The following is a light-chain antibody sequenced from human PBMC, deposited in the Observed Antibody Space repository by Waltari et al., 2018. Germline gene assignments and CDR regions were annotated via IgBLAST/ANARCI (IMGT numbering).Light chain of an antibody. Sequence: SYELTQPPSVSVSPGQTASITCSGDKLGDKYACWYQQKPGQSPVLVIYQDSKRPSGIPGRFSGSNSGNTATLTISGTQARDEADYYCQAWDSSTKVFGGGTKLTVL. CDR1: KLGDKY. CDR2: QDS. J-gene: IGLJ3*02. V-gene: IGLV3-1*01. CDR3: QAWDSSTKV.